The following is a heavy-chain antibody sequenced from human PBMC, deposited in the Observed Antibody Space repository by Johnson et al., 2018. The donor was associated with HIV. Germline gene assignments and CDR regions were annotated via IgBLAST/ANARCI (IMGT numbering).Heavy chain of an antibody. CDR2: MSYDGSKE. CDR1: GFTFSNYA. CDR3: ARGRPWGWELRRDAFDI. V-gene: IGHV3-30*03. J-gene: IGHJ3*02. Sequence: VQLVESGGALVQPGGSLRLSCAASGFTFSNYAMSWVRQAPVKGLEWVGVMSYDGSKENYADSVKGRFTISRDNSKNTVYLQMNSLRVEDTALYYCARGRPWGWELRRDAFDIWGQGTMVTVSS. D-gene: IGHD1-26*01.